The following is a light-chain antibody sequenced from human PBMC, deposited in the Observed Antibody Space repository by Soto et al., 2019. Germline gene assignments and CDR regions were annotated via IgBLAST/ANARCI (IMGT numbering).Light chain of an antibody. CDR2: GAS. Sequence: EIVMTQSPATLSVSPGERGTLSCRASQSVNSNLAWYQQKPGQAPRLLIYGASTRATGIPARFSGSGSGTESTLTISRLQSEDLAIYYCQQYNDCPRTFGQGTKVEVK. CDR3: QQYNDCPRT. CDR1: QSVNSN. J-gene: IGKJ1*01. V-gene: IGKV3D-15*01.